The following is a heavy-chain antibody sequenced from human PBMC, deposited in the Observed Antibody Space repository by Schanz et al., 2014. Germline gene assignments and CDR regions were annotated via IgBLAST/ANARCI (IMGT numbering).Heavy chain of an antibody. D-gene: IGHD6-13*01. V-gene: IGHV3-48*01. J-gene: IGHJ6*02. CDR1: GFTFGSYG. CDR2: ISGGGGTR. Sequence: VQLLQFGGGVVQPGRSLRLSCAASGFTFGSYGMSWVRQGPGKGLEWVSGISGGGGTRNYADSVKGRFTVFRDNARNSLYLHMNTLGAEDTAVYYCAREEGWGIAAAGPKHYYYGMDVWGQGTTVTVSS. CDR3: AREEGWGIAAAGPKHYYYGMDV.